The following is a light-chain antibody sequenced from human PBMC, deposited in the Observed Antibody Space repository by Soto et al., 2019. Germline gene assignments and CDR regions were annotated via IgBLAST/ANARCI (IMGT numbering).Light chain of an antibody. CDR3: SSYTSSSALGV. CDR1: SSDIGGSNY. CDR2: DVS. J-gene: IGLJ1*01. V-gene: IGLV2-14*01. Sequence: VLTQPASVSGSPGQSITISCTGTSSDIGGSNYVSWYQQHPGKAPKFMIYDVSNRPSGVSNRFSGSKSGNTASLTISGLQAEDEADYYCSSYTSSSALGVFGTGTKVTVL.